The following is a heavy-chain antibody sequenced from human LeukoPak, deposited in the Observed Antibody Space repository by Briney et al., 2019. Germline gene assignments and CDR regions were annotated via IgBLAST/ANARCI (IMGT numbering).Heavy chain of an antibody. CDR2: INPSGGST. CDR3: ARDGGSGSYSDY. D-gene: IGHD3-10*01. CDR1: GYTFTGYY. V-gene: IGHV1-46*01. J-gene: IGHJ4*02. Sequence: GASVKVSCKASGYTFTGYYMHWVRQAPGQGLEWMGWINPSGGSTSYAQKFQGRVTMTRDMSTSTVYMELSSLRSEDTAVYYCARDGGSGSYSDYWGQGTLVTVSS.